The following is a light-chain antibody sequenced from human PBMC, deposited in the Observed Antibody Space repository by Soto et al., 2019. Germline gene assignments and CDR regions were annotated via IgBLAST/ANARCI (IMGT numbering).Light chain of an antibody. CDR3: QSYDNSLSVDV. V-gene: IGLV1-40*01. Sequence: QSVLTQPPSVSGAPGQRVTISCTGSSSNIGAHYDVHRYQQLPGTAPKLLIYGNSNRPSGVPDRFSGSKSGTSASLAITGLQAEDEADYYCQSYDNSLSVDVFGTGTKVTV. J-gene: IGLJ1*01. CDR2: GNS. CDR1: SSNIGAHYD.